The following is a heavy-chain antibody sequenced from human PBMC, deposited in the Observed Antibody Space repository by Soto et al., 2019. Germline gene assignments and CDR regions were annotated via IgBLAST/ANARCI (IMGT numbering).Heavy chain of an antibody. CDR2: MNPNSGNT. J-gene: IGHJ6*02. CDR1: GYTFTSYD. Sequence: QVQLVQSGAEVKKPGASVKVSCKASGYTFTSYDINWVRQATGQGLEWMGWMNPNSGNTGHAQKFQGRVTMTRNTTISTASMELSSRRCENTAVYYWAREQSYGMDVWGQGTTVTVSS. V-gene: IGHV1-8*01. CDR3: AREQSYGMDV.